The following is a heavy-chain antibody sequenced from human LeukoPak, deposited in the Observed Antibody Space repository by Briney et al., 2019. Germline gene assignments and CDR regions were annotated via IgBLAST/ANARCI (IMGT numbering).Heavy chain of an antibody. CDR3: ARGCSSGFDY. J-gene: IGHJ4*02. D-gene: IGHD6-19*01. V-gene: IGHV2-70*11. Sequence: SGPALVKPTQTLTLTCTFSGFSLRARGMCVSWVRQPPGKALEWLARIDWDDARYYNTSLKTRLIISKDSSNNQVVLTMTNMDPVDTATYYCARGCSSGFDYWGQGTLVSVSS. CDR1: GFSLRARGMC. CDR2: IDWDDAR.